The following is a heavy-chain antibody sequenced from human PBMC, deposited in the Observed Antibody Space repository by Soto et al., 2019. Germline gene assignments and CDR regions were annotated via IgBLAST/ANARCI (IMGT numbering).Heavy chain of an antibody. CDR2: INGDGSHT. J-gene: IGHJ4*02. D-gene: IGHD3-22*01. Sequence: VQLVESGGGVVQPGGSLRLSCAASGFTFSTHWMHWVRQVPEKGLVWVSRINGDGSHTTYADSVRGRLTISRDNAKNTLYLQMNNLRVEDTAVYYCAGDSPHDSTVAGDYWGQGTLVTVSS. CDR3: AGDSPHDSTVAGDY. V-gene: IGHV3-74*01. CDR1: GFTFSTHW.